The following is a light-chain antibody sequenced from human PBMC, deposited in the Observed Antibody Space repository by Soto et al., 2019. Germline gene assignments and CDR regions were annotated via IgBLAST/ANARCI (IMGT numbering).Light chain of an antibody. J-gene: IGKJ1*01. V-gene: IGKV3D-15*01. CDR3: QQYGRTSWT. CDR2: GAS. CDR1: QSVSSN. Sequence: EIVMTQSPATLSVSPGERATLSCRASQSVSSNLAWYQQKPGQAPRLLIYGASTRATGIPDRFSGSGSGTDFTLTISRLEPEDFAVYYCQQYGRTSWTFGQGTK.